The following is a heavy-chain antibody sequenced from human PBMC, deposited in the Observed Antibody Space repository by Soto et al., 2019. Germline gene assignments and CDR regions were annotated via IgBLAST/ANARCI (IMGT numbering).Heavy chain of an antibody. Sequence: SETLSLTCSVSGGSISSLFWSWVRQPPGKGLEWIGYIFYNGNTNYNPSFESRVTMSVDTSKNQFSLNLSSVTAADTAVYYCARDRGGSYSHFDYWGQGARVTVSS. CDR3: ARDRGGSYSHFDY. V-gene: IGHV4-59*11. D-gene: IGHD1-26*01. CDR1: GGSISSLF. J-gene: IGHJ4*02. CDR2: IFYNGNT.